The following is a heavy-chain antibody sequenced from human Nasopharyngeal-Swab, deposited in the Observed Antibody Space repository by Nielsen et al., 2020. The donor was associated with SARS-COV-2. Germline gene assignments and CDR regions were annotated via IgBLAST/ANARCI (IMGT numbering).Heavy chain of an antibody. D-gene: IGHD2-2*01. CDR1: GGSISSYY. V-gene: IGHV4-59*01. Sequence: ETRSLTCTVSGGSISSYYWSGIRQPPGKGLEWIGYIYYSGSTNYNPSLKSRVTISVDTSKNQFSLKLSSVTAADTAVYYCARGYCSSTSCYAARHFDYWGQGTLVTVSS. CDR3: ARGYCSSTSCYAARHFDY. J-gene: IGHJ4*02. CDR2: IYYSGST.